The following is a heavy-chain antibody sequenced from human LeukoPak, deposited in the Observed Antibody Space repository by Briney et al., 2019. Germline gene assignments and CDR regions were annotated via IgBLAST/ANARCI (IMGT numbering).Heavy chain of an antibody. V-gene: IGHV4-4*07. CDR2: IYTSGNT. Sequence: PSETLSLTCTVSEGSISSYFWSWIRQPAGKGLEWIGRIYTSGNTNYNPTLQSRVTMSIDTSKNQFSLNVTSVTAADTAVYYCAREAGSERYFDSWGQGTLVTVSS. CDR3: AREAGSERYFDS. CDR1: EGSISSYF. J-gene: IGHJ4*02.